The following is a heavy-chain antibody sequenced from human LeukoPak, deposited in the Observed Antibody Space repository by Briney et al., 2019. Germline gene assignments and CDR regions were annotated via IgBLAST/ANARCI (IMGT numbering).Heavy chain of an antibody. Sequence: GGSLRLSCAASGFTFSSYSMNWVRQAPGKGLEWVSSISSSSSYIYYADSVKGRFTISRDNAKNSLYLQMNSLRAEDTAVYYCARFPPWRSGCYLFDYWGQGTLVTVSS. CDR2: ISSSSSYI. V-gene: IGHV3-21*01. CDR3: ARFPPWRSGCYLFDY. J-gene: IGHJ4*02. D-gene: IGHD3-22*01. CDR1: GFTFSSYS.